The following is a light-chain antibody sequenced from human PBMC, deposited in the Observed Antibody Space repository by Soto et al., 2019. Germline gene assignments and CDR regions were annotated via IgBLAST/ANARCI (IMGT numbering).Light chain of an antibody. V-gene: IGKV3-15*01. CDR1: RSLGTN. CDR3: QQYVTAFRS. CDR2: GAS. Sequence: EIVETQSPATLSVTPVESSTLSCMASRSLGTNLAWYRHKPGQAPRLLIYGASTRATDVPARFSGSGSGTEFTLTISSLQPDDFATYYCQQYVTAFRSFGQGTKVDIK. J-gene: IGKJ1*01.